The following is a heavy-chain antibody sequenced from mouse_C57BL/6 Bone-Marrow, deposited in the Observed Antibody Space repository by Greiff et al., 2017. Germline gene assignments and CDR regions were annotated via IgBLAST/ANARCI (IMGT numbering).Heavy chain of an antibody. CDR3: AVTTVGANYAMDY. V-gene: IGHV1-58*01. CDR2: IYIGNGYT. D-gene: IGHD1-1*01. CDR1: GYTFTSYG. J-gene: IGHJ4*01. Sequence: VQLQQSGAELVRPGSSVKMSCKTSGYTFTSYGITWVKQRPGQGLEWIGYIYIGNGYTEYNEKFKGKATLTSDTSSSTAYMQLSSLTSEDSAIYFCAVTTVGANYAMDYWGQGTSVTVSS.